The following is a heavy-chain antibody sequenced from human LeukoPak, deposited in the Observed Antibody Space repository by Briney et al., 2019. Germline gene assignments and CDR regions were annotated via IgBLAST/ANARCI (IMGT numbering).Heavy chain of an antibody. V-gene: IGHV3-74*01. J-gene: IGHJ4*02. D-gene: IGHD3-10*01. Sequence: PGGSLRLSCAASGFDFRTYWMHWVRHAPGKGLMWVSRINSDVSNVIYADSVKGRFTISRDNSKNTLYLQMNGLTVEDTAVYHCAGGVSSRLLDYWGRGTLVTVSS. CDR2: INSDVSNV. CDR3: AGGVSSRLLDY. CDR1: GFDFRTYW.